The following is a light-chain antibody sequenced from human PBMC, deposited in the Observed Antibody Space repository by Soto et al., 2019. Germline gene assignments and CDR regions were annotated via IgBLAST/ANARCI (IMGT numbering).Light chain of an antibody. V-gene: IGKV3-15*01. J-gene: IGKJ1*01. CDR3: QKSGSSPPWR. CDR1: QSVWRN. Sequence: EIVMTQSPATLSVSPGERATLSCRASQSVWRNLGWYQQKPGQAPRLLIFGASTRATGCPARFSGSGSGTEFTLTINSVQSEDSAVYYCQKSGSSPPWRFGQGTQVEIK. CDR2: GAS.